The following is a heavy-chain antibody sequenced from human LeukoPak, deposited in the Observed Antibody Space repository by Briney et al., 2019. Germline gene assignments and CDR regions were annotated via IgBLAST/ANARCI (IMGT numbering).Heavy chain of an antibody. D-gene: IGHD3-22*01. Sequence: SETLSLTCAVYGGSFSGYYWSWIRQPPGKGLEWIGEINHSGSTNYNPSLKSRVTISVDTSKNQFSLKLSSVTAADTAVYYCARGRWYYDSSGYSLLDYWGQGTLVTVSS. J-gene: IGHJ4*02. CDR3: ARGRWYYDSSGYSLLDY. V-gene: IGHV4-34*01. CDR2: INHSGST. CDR1: GGSFSGYY.